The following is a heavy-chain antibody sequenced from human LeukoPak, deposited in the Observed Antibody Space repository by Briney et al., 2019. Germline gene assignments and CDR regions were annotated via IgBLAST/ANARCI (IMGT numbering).Heavy chain of an antibody. V-gene: IGHV1-2*02. D-gene: IGHD3-3*01. CDR3: ARDYDTIFGVLIPFDY. CDR1: GYSFTGCY. CDR2: INPNSGGT. J-gene: IGHJ4*02. Sequence: ASVKVSCKASGYSFTGCYLHWVRQAPGQGLEWMGWINPNSGGTNYAQKFQGRVSMTRDTSINTAYVELNRLRPDDTAVYFCARDYDTIFGVLIPFDYWGQGTLVTVAS.